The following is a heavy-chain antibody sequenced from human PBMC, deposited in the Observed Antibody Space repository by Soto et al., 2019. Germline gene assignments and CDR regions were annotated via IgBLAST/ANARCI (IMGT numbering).Heavy chain of an antibody. CDR2: ISGSGGNT. D-gene: IGHD3-10*01. J-gene: IGHJ4*02. V-gene: IGHV3-23*01. CDR3: AKDPRVHYYGSGSSSY. CDR1: GFVFSSYA. Sequence: EVQLLECGGGLVQPGGSLRLSCAASGFVFSSYAMSWVRQAPGKGLEWVSTISGSGGNTYYADSVKGRFTISRDNSKNTLYLQMNSLRAEDTALYYCAKDPRVHYYGSGSSSYWGQGTLVTVSS.